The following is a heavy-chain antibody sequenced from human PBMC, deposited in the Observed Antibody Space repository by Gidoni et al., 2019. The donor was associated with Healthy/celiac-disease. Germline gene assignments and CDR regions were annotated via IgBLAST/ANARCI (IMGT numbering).Heavy chain of an antibody. J-gene: IGHJ5*02. CDR2: ISAYNGNT. CDR1: GYTFTSYG. D-gene: IGHD3-22*01. Sequence: QVQLVQSGAEVKKPGASVKVSCKASGYTFTSYGISWVRQAPGQGLEWMGWISAYNGNTNYAQKLQGRVTMTTDTSTSTAYMELRSLRSDDTAVYYCAREGLYRAVVRDYYDSSGYLPSWGQGTLVTVSS. V-gene: IGHV1-18*01. CDR3: AREGLYRAVVRDYYDSSGYLPS.